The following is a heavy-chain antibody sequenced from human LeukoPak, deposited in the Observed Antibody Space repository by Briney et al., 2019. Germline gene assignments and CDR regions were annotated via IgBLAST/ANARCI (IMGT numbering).Heavy chain of an antibody. V-gene: IGHV4-34*01. D-gene: IGHD3-22*01. Sequence: PSETLSLTCAVYGGSFSGYYWSWIRQPPGKGLEWIGEINHSGSTNYNPSLKSRVTISVDTSKNQFSLKLSSVTAADTAVYYCARGKGVGGYYYDFDYWGQGTLVTVSS. CDR1: GGSFSGYY. CDR2: INHSGST. J-gene: IGHJ4*02. CDR3: ARGKGVGGYYYDFDY.